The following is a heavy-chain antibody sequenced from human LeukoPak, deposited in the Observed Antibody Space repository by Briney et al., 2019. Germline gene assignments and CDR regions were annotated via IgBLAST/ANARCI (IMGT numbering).Heavy chain of an antibody. V-gene: IGHV3-74*01. CDR3: AWAEGYNWFDA. J-gene: IGHJ5*02. Sequence: GGSLRLSCAASGFTFSSYWMHWARLAPGKGLVWVSRINSDGSSTSYADSVKGRFTISRDNAKNTLYLQMNSLRAEDTAVYYCAWAEGYNWFDAWGQGTLVTVSS. CDR1: GFTFSSYW. CDR2: INSDGSST.